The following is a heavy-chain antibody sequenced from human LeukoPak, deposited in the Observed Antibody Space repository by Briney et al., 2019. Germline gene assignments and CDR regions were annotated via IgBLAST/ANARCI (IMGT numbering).Heavy chain of an antibody. CDR3: VSSLGEYYFDN. J-gene: IGHJ4*02. CDR1: AFSFSNYG. V-gene: IGHV3-30*03. Sequence: PGESLRLSCTASAFSFSNYGMNWVRQAPGKGLEWVALISYDGSHKFYADSVKGRITTSRDNSKNTLYLQMNSLRAEDTAVYYCVSSLGEYYFDNWRRGPRLSVS. D-gene: IGHD2/OR15-2a*01. CDR2: ISYDGSHK.